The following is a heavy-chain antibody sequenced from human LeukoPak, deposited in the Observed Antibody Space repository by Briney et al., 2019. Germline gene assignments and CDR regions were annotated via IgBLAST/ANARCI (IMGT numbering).Heavy chain of an antibody. Sequence: SETLSLTCAVYGGSFSGYYWSWIRQPPGKGLEWIGEINHSGSTNYNPSLKSRVTISVDTSKNQFSLKLSSVTAADTAVYYCARSLLRIRLLLRANWFDPRGQGTLVTVSS. CDR1: GGSFSGYY. D-gene: IGHD2-15*01. CDR2: INHSGST. J-gene: IGHJ5*02. CDR3: ARSLLRIRLLLRANWFDP. V-gene: IGHV4-34*01.